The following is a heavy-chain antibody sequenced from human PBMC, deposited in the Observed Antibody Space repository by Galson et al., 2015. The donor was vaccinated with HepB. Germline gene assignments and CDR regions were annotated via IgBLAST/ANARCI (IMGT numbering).Heavy chain of an antibody. CDR3: ARERITGTSYYYYYYMDV. Sequence: SVKVSCKASGGTFSSYAISWVRQAPGQGLEWMGGIIPILGIANYAQKFQGRVTITADKSTSTAYMELSSLRSEDTAVYYCARERITGTSYYYYYYMDVWGKGTTVTVSS. CDR2: IIPILGIA. V-gene: IGHV1-69*10. CDR1: GGTFSSYA. J-gene: IGHJ6*03. D-gene: IGHD1-7*01.